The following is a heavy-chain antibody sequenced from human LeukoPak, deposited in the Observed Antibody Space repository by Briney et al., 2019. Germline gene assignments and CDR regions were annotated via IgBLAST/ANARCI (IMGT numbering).Heavy chain of an antibody. CDR2: ISGSGRTI. V-gene: IGHV3-11*04. D-gene: IGHD6-19*01. Sequence: GGSLRISCAASGFTFSDYYMSWIRQAPGKGLEWISYISGSGRTIHYVDSVRGRFTISRDNAKNTLYLQMNSLRAEDTAVYYCAKVSGVAVADHFDYWGQGTLVTVSS. CDR3: AKVSGVAVADHFDY. CDR1: GFTFSDYY. J-gene: IGHJ4*02.